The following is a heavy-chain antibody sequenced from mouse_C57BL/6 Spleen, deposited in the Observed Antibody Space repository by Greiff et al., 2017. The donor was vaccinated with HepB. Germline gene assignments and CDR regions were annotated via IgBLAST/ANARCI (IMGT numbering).Heavy chain of an antibody. CDR3: ARGGQLRLQGAMDY. CDR2: IDPSDSYT. D-gene: IGHD3-2*02. J-gene: IGHJ4*01. CDR1: GYTFTSYW. Sequence: VQLQQPGAELVMPGASVKLSCKASGYTFTSYWMHWVKQRPGQGLEWIGEIDPSDSYTNYNQKFKGKSTLTVDKSSSTAYMQLSSLTSEDSAVYYCARGGQLRLQGAMDYWGQGTSVTVSS. V-gene: IGHV1-69*01.